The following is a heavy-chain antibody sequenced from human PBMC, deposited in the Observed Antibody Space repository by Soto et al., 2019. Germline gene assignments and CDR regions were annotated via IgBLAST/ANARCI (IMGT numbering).Heavy chain of an antibody. CDR2: INHSGST. CDR3: ARDATSDSGGYYYVSWFDL. CDR1: GGSFSGYY. V-gene: IGHV4-34*01. D-gene: IGHD3-22*01. Sequence: PSETLSLTCVVYGGSFSGYYWSWIRQPPGKGLEWIGEINHSGSTNYNPSLKSRVTMSVDKSKNQFSLKLNSVTAADTAVYFCARDATSDSGGYYYVSWFDLWGQGTPVTVSS. J-gene: IGHJ5*02.